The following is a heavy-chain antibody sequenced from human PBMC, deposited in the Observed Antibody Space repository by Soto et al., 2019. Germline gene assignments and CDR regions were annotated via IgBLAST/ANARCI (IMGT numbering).Heavy chain of an antibody. CDR3: TRGRQTTLDY. CDR1: GFTFSDYA. V-gene: IGHV3-49*03. J-gene: IGHJ4*02. Sequence: EVQLVESGGGLAQPGQSLTLSCHSSGFTFSDYAMTWFRQAPGKGLEWVGFIRAKDFGETTDYAASVRGRFSISRDDSKSIAFLHMNGLKTEDTAIYYCTRGRQTTLDYWGQGTLVTVSS. CDR2: IRAKDFGETT.